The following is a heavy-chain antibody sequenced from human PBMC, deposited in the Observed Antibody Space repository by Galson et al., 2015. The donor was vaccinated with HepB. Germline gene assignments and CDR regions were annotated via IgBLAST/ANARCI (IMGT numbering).Heavy chain of an antibody. Sequence: SLRLSCAASGFTLSDYYMSWIRQAPGKGLEWVSSISGSSSFIYYADSVRGRFTISRDNAKNSLYLQMKSLRAEDTAVYYCARDGVAATSRVDYWGQGTLVTVSS. CDR3: ARDGVAATSRVDY. D-gene: IGHD6-13*01. V-gene: IGHV3-11*06. CDR1: GFTLSDYY. CDR2: ISGSSSFI. J-gene: IGHJ4*02.